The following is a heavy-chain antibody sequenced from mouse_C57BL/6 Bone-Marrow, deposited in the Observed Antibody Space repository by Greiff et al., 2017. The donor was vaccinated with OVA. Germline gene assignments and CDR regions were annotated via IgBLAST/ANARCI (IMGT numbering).Heavy chain of an antibody. V-gene: IGHV5-4*03. J-gene: IGHJ4*01. Sequence: EVKLMESGGGLVKPGGSLKLSCAASGFTFSSYAMSWVRQTPEKRLEWVATISDGGSYTYYPDNVKGRFTISRDNAKNNPYLQMSHLKSEDTAMYYCARYGSSYEAMDYWGQGTSVTVSS. CDR2: ISDGGSYT. CDR3: ARYGSSYEAMDY. D-gene: IGHD1-1*01. CDR1: GFTFSSYA.